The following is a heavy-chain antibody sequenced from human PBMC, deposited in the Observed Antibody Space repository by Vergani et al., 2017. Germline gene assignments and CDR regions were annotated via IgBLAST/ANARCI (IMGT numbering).Heavy chain of an antibody. D-gene: IGHD2-21*01. V-gene: IGHV3-9*01. CDR3: AKSQPLYGIRYSWFDP. CDR2: ISWRSESV. Sequence: EVQLVESGGGLVEPGRSLRLSCAASGFRFDDHAMHWVRQGPGKGLEWVAGISWRSESVGYADSVKGRFTISRDNAKNFLYLQMNNLRPEDTAVYYFAKSQPLYGIRYSWFDPWGQGTLVTVAS. J-gene: IGHJ5*02. CDR1: GFRFDDHA.